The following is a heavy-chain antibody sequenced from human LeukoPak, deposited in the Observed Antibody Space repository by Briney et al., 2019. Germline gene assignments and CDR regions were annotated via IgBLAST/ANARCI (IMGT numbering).Heavy chain of an antibody. CDR1: GGSFSGYY. Sequence: SETLSLTCAVYGGSFSGYYWSWIRQPPGKGLEWIGEINHSGSTNYNPSLKSRVTISVDTSKNQFSLKLSSVTAADTAVYYCARVASRIVVVVAARRPRPQGPMDVWGKGTTVTVSS. CDR2: INHSGST. V-gene: IGHV4-34*01. D-gene: IGHD2-15*01. CDR3: ARVASRIVVVVAARRPRPQGPMDV. J-gene: IGHJ6*03.